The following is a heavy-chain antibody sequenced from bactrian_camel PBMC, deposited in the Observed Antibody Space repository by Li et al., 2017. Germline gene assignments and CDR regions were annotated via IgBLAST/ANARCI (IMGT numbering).Heavy chain of an antibody. CDR2: IYTGGGVP. Sequence: HVQLVESGGGSVQAGGSLTLSCTGSDTEYVFSVNYMGWFRQVAGKEREGVAVIYTGGGVPDYADYVKGRFTISQNNAKDTAYLQMNSLKSEDTALYSCALAVPCGGWSIPAPKPSNFGYWGQGTQVTVS. J-gene: IGHJ6*01. D-gene: IGHD5*01. CDR3: ALAVPCGGWSIPAPKPSNFGY. CDR1: EYVFSVNY. V-gene: IGHV3S54*01.